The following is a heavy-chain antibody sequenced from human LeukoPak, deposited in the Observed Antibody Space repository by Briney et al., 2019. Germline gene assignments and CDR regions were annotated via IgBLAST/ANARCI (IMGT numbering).Heavy chain of an antibody. CDR1: GFVVGGNY. D-gene: IGHD4-17*01. CDR2: ISISGDDT. J-gene: IGHJ4*02. CDR3: ANEIRPNDY. Sequence: GGSLRLSCAASGFVVGGNYMSWVHQAPGKGLEWLSAISISGDDTYYADSVKGRFTISRDNSKNTLYLQMNSLSADDTAMYYCANEIRPNDYWGQGTLVTVSS. V-gene: IGHV3-23*01.